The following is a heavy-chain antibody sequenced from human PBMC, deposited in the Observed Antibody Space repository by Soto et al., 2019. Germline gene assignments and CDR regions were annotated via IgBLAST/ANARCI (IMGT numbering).Heavy chain of an antibody. CDR1: GFTFSSSG. CDR3: ANHGGFAF. V-gene: IGHV3-23*01. D-gene: IGHD4-17*01. CDR2: ISIRGDYR. J-gene: IGHJ3*01. Sequence: EGQLLQSGGGLVQPGESLRLSCAASGFTFSSSGMSWVRQAPGKGLEWVSSISIRGDYRYYADSVKGRFTISRDNSKNTLYLQMSSLTAEHTALYYCANHGGFAFWSQGTMVAVSS.